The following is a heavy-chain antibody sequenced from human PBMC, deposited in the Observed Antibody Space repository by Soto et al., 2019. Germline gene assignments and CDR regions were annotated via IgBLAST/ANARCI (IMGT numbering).Heavy chain of an antibody. D-gene: IGHD6-25*01. CDR2: ISAYNGNT. V-gene: IGHV1-18*01. J-gene: IGHJ3*02. CDR1: GYTFTSYV. CDR3: ARDHRGLGPRGAFDI. Sequence: GASVKVSCKASGYTFTSYVISWVRQAPGQGLEWMGWISAYNGNTNYAQKLQGRVTMTTDTSTSTAYMELRSLRSDDTAVYYCARDHRGLGPRGAFDIWGQGTMVTVSS.